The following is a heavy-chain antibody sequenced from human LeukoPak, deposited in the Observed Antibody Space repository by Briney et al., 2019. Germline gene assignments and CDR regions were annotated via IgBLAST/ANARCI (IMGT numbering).Heavy chain of an antibody. D-gene: IGHD6-19*01. CDR3: ASSFIYSSGCDY. CDR1: GFTVSSNY. CDR2: IYSGGST. Sequence: GGSLRLSCAASGFTVSSNYMSWVRQAPGKGLEWVSVIYSGGSTYYADSVKGRFTISRDNSKNTLYLQMNSLRDEDTAVYYCASSFIYSSGCDYWGQGTLVTVAS. V-gene: IGHV3-53*01. J-gene: IGHJ4*02.